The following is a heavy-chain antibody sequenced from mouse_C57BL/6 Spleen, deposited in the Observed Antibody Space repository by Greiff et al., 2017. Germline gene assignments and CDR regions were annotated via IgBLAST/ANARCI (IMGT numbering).Heavy chain of an antibody. D-gene: IGHD1-1*01. CDR1: GFTFSSYG. V-gene: IGHV5-6*02. J-gene: IGHJ1*03. Sequence: EVMLVESGGDLVKPGGSLKLSCAASGFTFSSYGMSWVRQTPDKRLEWVATISSGGSYTYYPDSVKGRFTISRDTAKNTLYLQMSSLKSEDTAMYYCARLTTVVAWYFDVWGTGTTVTVSS. CDR2: ISSGGSYT. CDR3: ARLTTVVAWYFDV.